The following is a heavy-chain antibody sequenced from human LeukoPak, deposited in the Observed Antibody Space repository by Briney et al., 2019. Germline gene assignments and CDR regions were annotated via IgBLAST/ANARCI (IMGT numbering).Heavy chain of an antibody. CDR1: GFTFSSYA. Sequence: GGSLRLSCAASGFTFSSYATSWVRQAPGKGLEWVSVISGSGGDTNYADSVKGRFTISRDNSKNTLYLQMNTLRAEDTAVYYCAKPREGSGSYYKSFFDSWGQGTLVTVSS. CDR2: ISGSGGDT. D-gene: IGHD3-10*01. CDR3: AKPREGSGSYYKSFFDS. V-gene: IGHV3-23*01. J-gene: IGHJ4*02.